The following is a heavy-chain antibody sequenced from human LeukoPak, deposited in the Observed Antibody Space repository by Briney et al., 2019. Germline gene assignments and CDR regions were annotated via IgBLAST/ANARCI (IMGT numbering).Heavy chain of an antibody. Sequence: GGSLRLSCAASGFTFSSYSMNWVRQAPGKGLEWVSSISSSSSYIYYADSVEGRFTISRDNAKNSLYLQMNSLRAEDTAVYYCARAAELRFLEWLPESVDYWGQGTLVTVSS. D-gene: IGHD3-3*01. CDR3: ARAAELRFLEWLPESVDY. CDR1: GFTFSSYS. CDR2: ISSSSSYI. V-gene: IGHV3-21*01. J-gene: IGHJ4*02.